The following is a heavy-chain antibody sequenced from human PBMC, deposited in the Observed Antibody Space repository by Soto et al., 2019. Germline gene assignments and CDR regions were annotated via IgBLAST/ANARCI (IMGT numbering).Heavy chain of an antibody. CDR3: AKDAVSYNGKWDWFDS. V-gene: IGHV3-23*01. CDR1: RFIFSDYA. CDR2: IGGSNTDR. J-gene: IGHJ5*01. Sequence: DVQLLQSGGGLVQPGVSLTLSCAASRFIFSDYAMNWVRQAPGKGLEWVSSIGGSNTDRYYADSVKGRFIISRDNSKNTMYLQMNSLRDDDTAVYYCAKDAVSYNGKWDWFDSWGQGTLVTVSS. D-gene: IGHD1-26*01.